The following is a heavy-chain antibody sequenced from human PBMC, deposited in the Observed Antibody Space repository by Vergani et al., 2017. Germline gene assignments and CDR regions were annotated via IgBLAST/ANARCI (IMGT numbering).Heavy chain of an antibody. V-gene: IGHV4-34*01. J-gene: IGHJ4*02. CDR1: GGSFSGYY. CDR3: ARDPGYRFDY. Sequence: QVQLQQWGAGLLKPSETLSLTCAVYGGSFSGYYWSWIRQPPGKGLEWIGEINHSGSTNYNPSLKSRVTISVDTSKNQFSLKLSSVTAADTAVYYCARDPGYRFDYWGQGTLVTVSS. D-gene: IGHD1-1*01. CDR2: INHSGST.